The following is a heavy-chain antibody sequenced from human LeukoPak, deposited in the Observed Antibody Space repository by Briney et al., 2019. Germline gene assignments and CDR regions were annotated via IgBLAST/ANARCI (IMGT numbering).Heavy chain of an antibody. CDR3: ARDGYSYGYPLYYYYYGMDV. V-gene: IGHV3-53*05. D-gene: IGHD5-18*01. J-gene: IGHJ6*02. CDR2: IYSGGSI. Sequence: PGGSLRLSCAASGFFVSRDYMNWVRQTPGKGLEWVSIIYSGGSIYYADSVKGRFTISRDNSKNTLYLQMNSLRAEDTAVYYCARDGYSYGYPLYYYYYGMDVWGQGTTVTVSS. CDR1: GFFVSRDY.